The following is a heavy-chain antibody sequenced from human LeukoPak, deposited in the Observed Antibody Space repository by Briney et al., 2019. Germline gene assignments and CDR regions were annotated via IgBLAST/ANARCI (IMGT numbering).Heavy chain of an antibody. V-gene: IGHV7-4-1*02. J-gene: IGHJ4*02. CDR3: ARDPNYYYDSSGYYGDY. D-gene: IGHD3-22*01. Sequence: LRASVKVSRKASGYTFTNYVMNWVRQAPGQGLEWMGWINTNTGNPTYAQGFTGRFVFSLDTSVSTAYLQISSLKAEDTAVYYCARDPNYYYDSSGYYGDYWGQGTLVTVSS. CDR2: INTNTGNP. CDR1: GYTFTNYV.